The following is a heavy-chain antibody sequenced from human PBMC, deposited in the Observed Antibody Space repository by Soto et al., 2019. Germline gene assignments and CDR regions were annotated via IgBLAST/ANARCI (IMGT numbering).Heavy chain of an antibody. V-gene: IGHV1-24*01. Sequence: ASVKVSCKVSGYTLTELSMHWVRQAPGKGLEWKGGFDPEDGETIYAQKFQGRVTMTEDTSTDTAYMELSSLRSDDTAVYYCAIVSLYYDGPGYAFYIRAQGTMVTVS. CDR1: GYTLTELS. CDR3: AIVSLYYDGPGYAFYI. D-gene: IGHD3-10*01. CDR2: FDPEDGET. J-gene: IGHJ3*02.